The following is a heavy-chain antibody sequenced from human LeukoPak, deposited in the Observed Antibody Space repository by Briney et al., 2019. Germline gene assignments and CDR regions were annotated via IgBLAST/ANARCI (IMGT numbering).Heavy chain of an antibody. V-gene: IGHV1-69*13. J-gene: IGHJ3*02. Sequence: SVKVSCKASRGTFSSYAINWVRQAPGQGLEWMGGIIPIFGTANYAQKFQGRVTITADESTSTAYMELSSLRSEDTAVYYCAAKLWISAFDIWGQGTMVTVSS. CDR2: IIPIFGTA. D-gene: IGHD2-2*03. CDR1: RGTFSSYA. CDR3: AAKLWISAFDI.